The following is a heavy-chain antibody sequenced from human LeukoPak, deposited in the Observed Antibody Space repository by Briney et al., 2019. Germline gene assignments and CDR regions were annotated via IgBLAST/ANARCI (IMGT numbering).Heavy chain of an antibody. J-gene: IGHJ5*02. CDR1: GVPVSISSYH. CDR2: IYDSESP. V-gene: IGHV4-39*01. Sequence: SETLSHTRTVSGVPVSISSYHGGWTRQPPAKGLEWIVSIYDSESPYHNPYPKSRVTISVQTPMHQFSLKLSSVTAADTAVYYCARQFTMIVEANWFDPWGQGTLVTVSS. CDR3: ARQFTMIVEANWFDP. D-gene: IGHD3-22*01.